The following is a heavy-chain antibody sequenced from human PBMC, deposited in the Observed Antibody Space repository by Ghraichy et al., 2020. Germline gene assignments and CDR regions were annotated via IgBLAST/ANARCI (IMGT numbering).Heavy chain of an antibody. CDR3: AMSRTIPYHYYMDV. CDR1: GYSFTSYV. J-gene: IGHJ6*03. V-gene: IGHV1-3*01. D-gene: IGHD3-3*01. CDR2: IHSDNEKT. Sequence: ASVKVSCKASGYSFTSYVMHWVRQAPGQGLEWMGWIHSDNEKTKYSERLEGRVIIAKDTSASTVYMELSSLRSEDTAVYYCAMSRTIPYHYYMDVWGKGTTVTVSS.